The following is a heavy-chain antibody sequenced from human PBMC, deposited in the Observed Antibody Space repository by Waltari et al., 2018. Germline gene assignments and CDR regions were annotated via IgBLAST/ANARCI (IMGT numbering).Heavy chain of an antibody. CDR2: ISYDGSNK. V-gene: IGHV3-30-3*01. CDR1: GFTFSSYA. Sequence: QVQLVESGGGVVQPGRSLRLSCAASGFTFSSYAMHWVRQAPGKGLEWVAVISYDGSNKYYADSVKGRFTISRDNSKNTLYLQMNSLRAEDTAVYYCARVPGIAAAGTAVDPWGQGTLVTVSS. D-gene: IGHD6-13*01. CDR3: ARVPGIAAAGTAVDP. J-gene: IGHJ5*02.